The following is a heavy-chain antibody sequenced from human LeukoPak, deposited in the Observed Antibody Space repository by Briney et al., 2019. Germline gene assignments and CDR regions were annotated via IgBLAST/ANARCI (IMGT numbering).Heavy chain of an antibody. CDR2: IWYDGSNK. Sequence: GGSLRLSCAASGFTFSSYGMHWVRQAPGKGLEWVAVIWYDGSNKYYADSVKGRFTISRDNSKNTLYLQMNSLRAEDTAVYYCARAYYDILTGYPEYFDYWGQGTLVTVSS. D-gene: IGHD3-9*01. CDR1: GFTFSSYG. CDR3: ARAYYDILTGYPEYFDY. J-gene: IGHJ4*02. V-gene: IGHV3-33*01.